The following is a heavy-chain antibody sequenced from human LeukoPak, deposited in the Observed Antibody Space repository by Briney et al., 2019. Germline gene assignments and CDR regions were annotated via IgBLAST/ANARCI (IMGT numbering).Heavy chain of an antibody. CDR2: IIPIFGTA. J-gene: IGHJ4*02. V-gene: IGHV1-69*13. CDR3: ASLYYDSSGGTGFDY. D-gene: IGHD3-22*01. Sequence: VASVKVSCMASGGTFSSYAISWVRPAPGQGLEWMGGIIPIFGTANYAQRFQGRVTITADESTSTAYMELSSLRSEDTAVYYCASLYYDSSGGTGFDYWGQGTLVTVSS. CDR1: GGTFSSYA.